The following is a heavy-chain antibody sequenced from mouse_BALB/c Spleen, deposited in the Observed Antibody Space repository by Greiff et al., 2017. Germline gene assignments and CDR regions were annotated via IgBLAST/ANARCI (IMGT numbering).Heavy chain of an antibody. V-gene: IGHV14-3*02. CDR1: GFNIKDTY. CDR3: ASPAYYGNHYYAMDY. J-gene: IGHJ4*01. Sequence: EVQGVESGAELVKPGASVKLSCTASGFNIKDTYMHWVKQRPEQGLEWIGRIDPANGNTKYDPKFQGKATITADTSSNTAYLQLSSLTSEDTAVYYCASPAYYGNHYYAMDYWGQGTSVTVSS. CDR2: IDPANGNT. D-gene: IGHD2-10*01.